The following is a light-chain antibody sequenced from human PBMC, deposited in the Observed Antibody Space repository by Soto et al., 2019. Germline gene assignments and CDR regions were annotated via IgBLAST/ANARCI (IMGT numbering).Light chain of an antibody. CDR2: EVS. J-gene: IGLJ2*01. CDR3: SSYTSSSTSPL. Sequence: QSALTQPASVSGSPGQSITISCTGTSSDVGGYNYVSWYQQHPGKAPKLMIYEVSNRPSGVSNRFSGSKSGNTASLTISGLQAEDEADYYCSSYTSSSTSPLFGGGTKVTVL. CDR1: SSDVGGYNY. V-gene: IGLV2-14*01.